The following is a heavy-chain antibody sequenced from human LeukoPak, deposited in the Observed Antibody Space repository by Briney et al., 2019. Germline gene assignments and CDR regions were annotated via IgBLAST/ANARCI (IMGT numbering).Heavy chain of an antibody. CDR2: IYYSGST. CDR1: GGSISSYY. CDR3: ARGYGVRGSDAFDI. J-gene: IGHJ3*02. D-gene: IGHD3-10*01. Sequence: PSETLSLTCTVSGGSISSYYWSWIRQPPGKGLEWIGYIYYSGSTNYNPSLKSRVTISVDTSKNQFSLKLSSVTAADTAVYYCARGYGVRGSDAFDIWGQGTMVTVSS. V-gene: IGHV4-59*01.